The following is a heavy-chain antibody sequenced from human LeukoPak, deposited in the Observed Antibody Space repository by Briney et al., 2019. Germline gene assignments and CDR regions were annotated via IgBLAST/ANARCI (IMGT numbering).Heavy chain of an antibody. CDR2: ISSSSSTI. CDR1: GFTFSSYS. J-gene: IGHJ4*02. CDR3: AKRGLYVDTAMEDY. V-gene: IGHV3-48*01. Sequence: PGGSLRLSCAASGFTFSSYSMNWVRQAPGKGLEWVSYISSSSSTIYYADSVKGRFTISRDNSKNTLYLQMNSLRAEDTAVYYCAKRGLYVDTAMEDYWGQGTLVTVSS. D-gene: IGHD5-18*01.